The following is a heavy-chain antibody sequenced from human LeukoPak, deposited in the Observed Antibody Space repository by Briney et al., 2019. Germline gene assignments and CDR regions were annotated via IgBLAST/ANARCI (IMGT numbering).Heavy chain of an antibody. V-gene: IGHV3-23*01. D-gene: IGHD3-10*01. CDR3: AKDFSVGVTMIRGPFDP. Sequence: GGSLRLSCAASGFTFSSYAMSWVRQAPGKGLEWVSGISGSGGSTYYADSMKGRFTISRDNSKNTLYLQINSLRAEDTAVYYCAKDFSVGVTMIRGPFDPWGQGTLVTVSS. CDR2: ISGSGGST. CDR1: GFTFSSYA. J-gene: IGHJ5*02.